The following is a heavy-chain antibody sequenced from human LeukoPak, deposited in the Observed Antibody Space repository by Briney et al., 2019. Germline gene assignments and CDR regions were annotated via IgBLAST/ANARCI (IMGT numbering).Heavy chain of an antibody. V-gene: IGHV3-30-3*01. CDR1: GFTFSSYW. D-gene: IGHD7-27*01. CDR3: ARRELTGLIDY. CDR2: ISYDGSNK. Sequence: GSLRLSCAASGFTFSSYWMSWVRQAPGKGLEWVAVISYDGSNKYYADSVKGRFTISRDNSKNTLYLQMNSLRAEDTAVYYCARRELTGLIDYWGQGTLVTVSS. J-gene: IGHJ4*02.